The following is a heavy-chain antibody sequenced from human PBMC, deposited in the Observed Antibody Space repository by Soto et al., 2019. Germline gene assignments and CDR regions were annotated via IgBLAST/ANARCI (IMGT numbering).Heavy chain of an antibody. CDR1: GFTFTSSA. D-gene: IGHD3-16*01. CDR3: AADWAGGWDV. Sequence: SVKVSCKASGFTFTSSAVQWVRQARGQRLEWIGWIVVGGGNTNYAQKFQERVTITRXXXXSXXXMXLXXLRXEDTAVYYCAADWAGGWDVWGQGTTVTVSS. V-gene: IGHV1-58*01. CDR2: IVVGGGNT. J-gene: IGHJ6*02.